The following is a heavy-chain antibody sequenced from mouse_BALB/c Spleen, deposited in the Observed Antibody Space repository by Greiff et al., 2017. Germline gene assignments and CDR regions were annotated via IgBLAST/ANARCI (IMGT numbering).Heavy chain of an antibody. J-gene: IGHJ2*01. Sequence: EVQLVESGGGLVQPGGSMKLSCVASGFTFSNYWMNWVRQSPEKGLEWVAEIRLKSNNYATHYAESVKGRFTISRDDSKSSVYLQMNNLRAEDTGIYYCTRQRSPYFDYWGQGTTLTVSS. CDR2: IRLKSNNYAT. CDR3: TRQRSPYFDY. CDR1: GFTFSNYW. V-gene: IGHV6-6*02.